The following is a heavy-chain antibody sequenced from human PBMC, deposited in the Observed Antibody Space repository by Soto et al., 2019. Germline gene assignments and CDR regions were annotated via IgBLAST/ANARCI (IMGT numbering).Heavy chain of an antibody. CDR3: ARDREGSYYDFSLPYFDY. CDR1: GFTFSSYW. Sequence: GGSLRLSCAASGFTFSSYWMSWVRQAPGKGLEWVANIKQDGSEKYYVDSVKGRFTISRDNAKNSLYLQMNSLRAEDTAVYYCARDREGSYYDFSLPYFDYWGQGTLVTVSS. V-gene: IGHV3-7*01. J-gene: IGHJ4*02. D-gene: IGHD3-3*01. CDR2: IKQDGSEK.